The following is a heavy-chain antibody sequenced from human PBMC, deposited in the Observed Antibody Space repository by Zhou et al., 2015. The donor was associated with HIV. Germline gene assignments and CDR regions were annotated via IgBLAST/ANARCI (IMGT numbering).Heavy chain of an antibody. CDR2: ISSSSSYI. D-gene: IGHD6-19*01. CDR3: ASLSPGLPVAGLHDVFDL. V-gene: IGHV3-21*01. Sequence: EVQLVESGGGLVKPGGSLRLSCAASGFTLRSYTMNWVRQALGKGLEWVSSISSSSSYIYYADSVKGRFTISRDNAKNSLYLQMNSLRAEDTAVYYCASLSPGLPVAGLHDVFDLWGQGTLVTVSS. J-gene: IGHJ3*01. CDR1: GFTLRSYT.